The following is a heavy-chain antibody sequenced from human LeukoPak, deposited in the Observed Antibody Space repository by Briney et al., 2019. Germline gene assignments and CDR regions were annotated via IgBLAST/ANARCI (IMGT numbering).Heavy chain of an antibody. CDR1: GFTFSSYA. Sequence: GSLRLSCAASGFTFSSYAMSWIRQPPGKGLEWIGYIYYSGSTNYNPSLKSRVTISVDTSKNQFSLKLSSVTAADTAVYYCAREPYGSSWYLDYWGQGTLVTVSS. J-gene: IGHJ4*02. V-gene: IGHV4-59*01. D-gene: IGHD6-13*01. CDR2: IYYSGST. CDR3: AREPYGSSWYLDY.